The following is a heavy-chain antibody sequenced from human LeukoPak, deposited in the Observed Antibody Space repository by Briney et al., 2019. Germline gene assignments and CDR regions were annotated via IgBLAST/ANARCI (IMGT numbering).Heavy chain of an antibody. J-gene: IGHJ4*02. Sequence: SVKVSCKASGYTFTSYGISWVRQAPGQGLEWMGGIIPIFGTANYAQKFQGRVTITADKSTSTAYMELSSLRSEDTAVYYCARARFGGSGSYYNYWGQGTLVTVSS. D-gene: IGHD3-10*01. CDR3: ARARFGGSGSYYNY. CDR1: GYTFTSYG. V-gene: IGHV1-69*06. CDR2: IIPIFGTA.